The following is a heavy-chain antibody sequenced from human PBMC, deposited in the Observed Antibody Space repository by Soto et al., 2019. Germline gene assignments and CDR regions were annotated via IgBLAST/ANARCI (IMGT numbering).Heavy chain of an antibody. V-gene: IGHV4-34*01. CDR3: ASGYSTVTIDY. J-gene: IGHJ4*02. CDR2: INHSGST. CDR1: GGSFSGYY. Sequence: SETLSLTCAVYGGSFSGYYWSWIRQPPGNGLDWIGEINHSGSTNYNPSLKSRVTISVDTSKDQFSLKLSSVTASDTAVYYCASGYSTVTIDYWGQGTLVTVSS. D-gene: IGHD4-17*01.